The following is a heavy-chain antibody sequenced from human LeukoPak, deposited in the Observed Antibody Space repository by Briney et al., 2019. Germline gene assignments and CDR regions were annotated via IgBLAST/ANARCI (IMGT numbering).Heavy chain of an antibody. Sequence: ASVKVSCKVSGYTLTELSMHWVRQAPGKGREWMGGFDPEDGETIYAQKFQGRVTMTEDTSTDTAYMELSSLRSEDTAVYYCATRNYDILTGYYMSWFDPWGQGTLVTVSS. CDR3: ATRNYDILTGYYMSWFDP. CDR2: FDPEDGET. CDR1: GYTLTELS. V-gene: IGHV1-24*01. D-gene: IGHD3-9*01. J-gene: IGHJ5*02.